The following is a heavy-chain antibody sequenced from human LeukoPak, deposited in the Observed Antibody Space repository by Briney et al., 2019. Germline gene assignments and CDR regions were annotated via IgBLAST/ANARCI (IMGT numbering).Heavy chain of an antibody. J-gene: IGHJ5*02. CDR2: IYYSGST. D-gene: IGHD6-25*01. Sequence: PSQTLSLTCTVSGGSISSGDYYWSWIRQPPGKGLEWIGYIYYSGSTNYNPSLKSRVTISVDTSKNQFSLKLSSVTAADTAVYYCASTIAANERWFDPWGQGTLVTVSS. CDR3: ASTIAANERWFDP. CDR1: GGSISSGDYY. V-gene: IGHV4-61*08.